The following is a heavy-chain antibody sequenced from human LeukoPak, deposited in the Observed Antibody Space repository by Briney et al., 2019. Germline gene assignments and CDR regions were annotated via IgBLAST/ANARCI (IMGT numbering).Heavy chain of an antibody. Sequence: PGGSLRLSCAASGFTFSGSAMHWVRQASGKGLEWVGRIRSKANSYATAYAASVKGRFTISRDDSKNTAYLQMNSLKTEDTAVYYCTRLGTAMVTGSRYYYYYMDVWGKGTTVTISS. CDR1: GFTFSGSA. V-gene: IGHV3-73*01. CDR2: IRSKANSYAT. CDR3: TRLGTAMVTGSRYYYYYMDV. J-gene: IGHJ6*03. D-gene: IGHD5-18*01.